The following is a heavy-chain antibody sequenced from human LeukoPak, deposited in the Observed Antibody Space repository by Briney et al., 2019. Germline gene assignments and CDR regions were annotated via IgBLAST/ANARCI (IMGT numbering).Heavy chain of an antibody. D-gene: IGHD3-10*01. V-gene: IGHV3-49*04. CDR3: TRALWYGDP. CDR2: IRSKSYGGAT. J-gene: IGHJ5*02. CDR1: GFIFEDSA. Sequence: PGGSLRLSCTSSGFIFEDSAMAWVRQAPGKGLEWVGFIRSKSYGGATEYAASVKGRFTISRDDSKSIAYLQMDGLKTEDTAVYYCTRALWYGDPWGQGTLVTVSS.